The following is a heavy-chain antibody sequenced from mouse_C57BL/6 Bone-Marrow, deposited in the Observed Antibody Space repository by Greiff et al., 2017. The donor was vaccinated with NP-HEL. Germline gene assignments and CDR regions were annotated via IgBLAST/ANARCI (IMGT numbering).Heavy chain of an antibody. J-gene: IGHJ3*01. CDR1: GYAFSSSW. Sequence: VQLQQSGPELVKPGASVKISCKASGYAFSSSWMNWVKQRPGKGLEWIGRIYPGDGDTNYNGKFKGKATLTADKSSSTAYMQLSSLTSEDSAVYFCARTTVVGQFAYWGQGTLVTVSA. D-gene: IGHD1-1*01. CDR3: ARTTVVGQFAY. CDR2: IYPGDGDT. V-gene: IGHV1-82*01.